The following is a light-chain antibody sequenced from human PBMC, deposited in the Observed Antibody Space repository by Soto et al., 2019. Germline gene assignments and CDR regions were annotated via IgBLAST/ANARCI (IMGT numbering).Light chain of an antibody. CDR2: AAS. J-gene: IGKJ5*01. CDR1: QVISSY. CDR3: QQLNTYPPIT. V-gene: IGKV1-9*01. Sequence: EIQLTQSAPFLSASVGDRVTITCRASQVISSYLAWYQQKPGKAPKLLIYAASTLESGVPSRFSGSGSGTEFTLTILSLQPEDFATYYCQQLNTYPPITVGQGTRLEIK.